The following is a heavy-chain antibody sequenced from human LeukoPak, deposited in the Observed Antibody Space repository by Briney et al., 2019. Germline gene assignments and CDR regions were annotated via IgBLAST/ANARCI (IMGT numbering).Heavy chain of an antibody. CDR3: ARLAPGTYYYDSSLPSYGMDV. Sequence: SVKVSCKASGGTFSSYAISWVRQAPGQGLEWMGGIIPIFGTANYAQKFQGRVTITADESTSTAYMELSSLRSEDTAVYYCARLAPGTYYYDSSLPSYGMDVWGQGTTVTVSS. D-gene: IGHD3-22*01. V-gene: IGHV1-69*13. CDR2: IIPIFGTA. J-gene: IGHJ6*02. CDR1: GGTFSSYA.